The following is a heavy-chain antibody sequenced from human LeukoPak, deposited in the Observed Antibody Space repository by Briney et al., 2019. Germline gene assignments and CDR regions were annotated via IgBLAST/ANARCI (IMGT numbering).Heavy chain of an antibody. V-gene: IGHV3-33*08. CDR1: GFIFDNFG. D-gene: IGHD5-24*01. CDR2: IWYDGSNK. CDR3: ARDRDGYNIDY. J-gene: IGHJ4*02. Sequence: GGSLRLSCAASGFIFDNFGMHWVRQAPGKGLEWVAVIWYDGSNKYYADSVKGRFTISRDNSKNTLYLQMNSLRAEDTAVYYCARDRDGYNIDYWGQGTLVTVSS.